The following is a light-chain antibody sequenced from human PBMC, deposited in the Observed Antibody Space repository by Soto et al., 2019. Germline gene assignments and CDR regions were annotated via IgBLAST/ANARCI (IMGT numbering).Light chain of an antibody. J-gene: IGKJ1*01. Sequence: DIQMTQSPSSLFARVGDRVTITCRASQVISTLLHWYQQRPGKAPRLIIYGASNLQSGVPSTFSGSGSGTEFSLTISTLQAEDVAIYYCQHTRTTPRTFREGTKVEI. CDR2: GAS. CDR1: QVISTL. V-gene: IGKV1-39*01. CDR3: QHTRTTPRT.